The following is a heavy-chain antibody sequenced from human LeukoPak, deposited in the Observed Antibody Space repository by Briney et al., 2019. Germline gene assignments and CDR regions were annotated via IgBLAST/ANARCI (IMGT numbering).Heavy chain of an antibody. Sequence: GGSLRLSCAASGFTFSSYAMHWVRQAPGKGLEWVAVISYDGSNKYYADSVKGRFTISRDNSKNTLYLQMNSLRAEDTAVYYCARDRRDYWGQGTLVTVSS. CDR1: GFTFSSYA. CDR2: ISYDGSNK. V-gene: IGHV3-30*01. CDR3: ARDRRDY. J-gene: IGHJ4*02.